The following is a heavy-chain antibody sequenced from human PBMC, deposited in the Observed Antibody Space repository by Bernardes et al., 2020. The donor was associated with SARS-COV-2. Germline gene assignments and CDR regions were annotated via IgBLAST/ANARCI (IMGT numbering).Heavy chain of an antibody. J-gene: IGHJ1*01. CDR2: IYSGGST. CDR3: ASGENQYSSSWYEYFQH. D-gene: IGHD6-13*01. CDR1: GFTVSFNY. V-gene: IGHV3-53*01. Sequence: GGSLRLSCAASGFTVSFNYMSWVRQAPGKGLEWVSLIYSGGSTYYADSVKGRFTISRDNSKNTLYLQMNSLRVEDTAVYYCASGENQYSSSWYEYFQHWGQGTLVTVSS.